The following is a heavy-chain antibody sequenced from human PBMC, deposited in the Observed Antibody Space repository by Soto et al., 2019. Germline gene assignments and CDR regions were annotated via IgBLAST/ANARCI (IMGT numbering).Heavy chain of an antibody. D-gene: IGHD3-3*01. Sequence: SETLSLTCSVSGGTISCYYWTWVRQPAGKELEWIGRIYSSGNTKYNPSLQSRVTMSLDTSNNQFSLRLTSVTAADTAVYYCARGQRFSDWFDPWGQGTLVTVSS. J-gene: IGHJ5*02. CDR3: ARGQRFSDWFDP. V-gene: IGHV4-4*07. CDR2: IYSSGNT. CDR1: GGTISCYY.